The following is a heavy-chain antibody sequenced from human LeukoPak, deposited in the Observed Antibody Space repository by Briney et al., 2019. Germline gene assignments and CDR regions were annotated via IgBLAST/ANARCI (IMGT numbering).Heavy chain of an antibody. CDR2: IYYSGST. Sequence: SETLSFTCTVSGGSISSYYWCWIRQPPGKGLEWIGYIYYSGSTNYNPSLKSRVTISVDTSKNQFSLKLSSVTAADTAVYYCARVRDHSGVARFDYWGQGTLVTVSS. V-gene: IGHV4-59*01. CDR3: ARVRDHSGVARFDY. D-gene: IGHD3-10*01. J-gene: IGHJ4*02. CDR1: GGSISSYY.